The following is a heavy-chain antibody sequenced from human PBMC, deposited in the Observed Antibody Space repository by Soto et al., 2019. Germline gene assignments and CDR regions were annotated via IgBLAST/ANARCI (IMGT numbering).Heavy chain of an antibody. D-gene: IGHD1-1*01. J-gene: IGHJ4*02. V-gene: IGHV1-18*01. CDR2: ISAHNGNT. CDR3: ARGRYGDY. CDR1: GYTFTSYG. Sequence: QVHLVQSGAEVKKPGASVKVCCKASGYTFTSYGITWVRQAPGQGLEWMGWISAHNGNTDYAQKLQGRVIVTRDTSTSTAYMELRSLRSDDTAVYYCARGRYGDYWGQGALVPVSS.